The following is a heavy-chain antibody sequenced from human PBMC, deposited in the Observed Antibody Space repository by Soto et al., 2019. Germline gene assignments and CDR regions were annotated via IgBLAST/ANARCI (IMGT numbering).Heavy chain of an antibody. Sequence: QVQLVQSGAEVKKPGSSVKVSCKASGGTFSSYAISWVRQAPGQGLEWMGGIIPIFGTANYAQKFQGRVTLTADESTSXXYXELXSLRSEDTAVYYCARGQYYDSSGYYTHLRPYYFDYWGQGTLVTVSS. CDR1: GGTFSSYA. CDR3: ARGQYYDSSGYYTHLRPYYFDY. D-gene: IGHD3-22*01. J-gene: IGHJ4*02. CDR2: IIPIFGTA. V-gene: IGHV1-69*12.